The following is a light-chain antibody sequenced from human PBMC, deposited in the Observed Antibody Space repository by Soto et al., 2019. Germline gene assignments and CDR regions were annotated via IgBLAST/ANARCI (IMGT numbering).Light chain of an antibody. J-gene: IGKJ1*01. CDR3: QQRSNWPKT. CDR1: QSVSSY. CDR2: DAS. Sequence: EIVLTQSASTLSVSPGERATLSCRASQSVSSYLAWYQQKPGQAPRLLIYDASNRATGIPARFSGSGSGTDFTLTISSLEPEDFAVYYCQQRSNWPKTFGQGTKVDI. V-gene: IGKV3-11*01.